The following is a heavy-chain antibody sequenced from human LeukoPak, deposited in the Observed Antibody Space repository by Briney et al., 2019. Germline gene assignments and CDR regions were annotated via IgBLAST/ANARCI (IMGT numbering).Heavy chain of an antibody. V-gene: IGHV1-2*02. CDR1: GYTFTGYY. Sequence: ASVKASCKASGYTFTGYYMHWVRQAPGQGLEWMGWINPNSGVTNYAQKFQGRVTMTRDMSISTAYMELSRLRSDDTAVYYCARSPDILTGENFDYWGQGTLVTVSS. D-gene: IGHD3-9*01. CDR3: ARSPDILTGENFDY. CDR2: INPNSGVT. J-gene: IGHJ4*02.